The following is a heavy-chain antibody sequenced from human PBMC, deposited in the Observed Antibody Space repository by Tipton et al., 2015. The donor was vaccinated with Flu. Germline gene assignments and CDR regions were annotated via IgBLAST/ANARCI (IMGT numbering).Heavy chain of an antibody. CDR3: ARDQGFGGGMTYDYFAMDV. CDR2: IHYSGSP. J-gene: IGHJ6*02. D-gene: IGHD3-10*01. V-gene: IGHV4-38-2*02. Sequence: TLSLTCTVSGDSMRSDYFWAWIRQAPGKGLEWIGNIHYSGSPHYNPSLKSRVTITVDTSKNQFSLRLTSVTAADTAVYYCARDQGFGGGMTYDYFAMDVWGQGTTVTVSS. CDR1: GDSMRSDYF.